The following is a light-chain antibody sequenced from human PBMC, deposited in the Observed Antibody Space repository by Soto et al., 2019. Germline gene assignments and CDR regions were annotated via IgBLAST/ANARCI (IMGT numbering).Light chain of an antibody. J-gene: IGLJ2*01. CDR3: AGWDDSHVV. Sequence: QSVLTQPPSTSVTPGQRVTISCSGSWSNIGSNYDYWYQQFPGTAPNLLISRNNQRPSGVPDRFSGSKFGASASLAISGLRSEDEADYYCAGWDDSHVVFGGGTKLTVL. CDR1: WSNIGSNY. V-gene: IGLV1-47*01. CDR2: RNN.